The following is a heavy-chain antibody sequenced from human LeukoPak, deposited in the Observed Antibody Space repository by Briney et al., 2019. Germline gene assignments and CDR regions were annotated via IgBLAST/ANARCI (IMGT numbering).Heavy chain of an antibody. V-gene: IGHV3-7*01. CDR3: AKAPGGLFDP. Sequence: QPGGSLRLSCAASGFTFSSYWMSWVRQAPGKGLEWVANIKQDGSEKYYVDSVKGRFTISRDNSKNTLYLQMNSLRAEDTAVYYCAKAPGGLFDPWGQGTLVTVSS. CDR2: IKQDGSEK. D-gene: IGHD1-26*01. CDR1: GFTFSSYW. J-gene: IGHJ5*02.